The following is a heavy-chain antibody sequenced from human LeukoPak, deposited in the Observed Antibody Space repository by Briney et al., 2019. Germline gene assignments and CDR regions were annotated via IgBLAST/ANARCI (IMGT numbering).Heavy chain of an antibody. CDR1: GYTFTAYY. CDR2: IKPDSGSS. D-gene: IGHD6-19*01. Sequence: ASVKVSCKASGYTFTAYYIHWLRQPPGQGPEWMGWIKPDSGSSHYAQKFQGRVTMTRDTSSNSAYMDLTSLKSDDTALYYCARARVPIAVAGLYYFVYWGERGLVTVSS. J-gene: IGHJ4*02. V-gene: IGHV1-2*02. CDR3: ARARVPIAVAGLYYFVY.